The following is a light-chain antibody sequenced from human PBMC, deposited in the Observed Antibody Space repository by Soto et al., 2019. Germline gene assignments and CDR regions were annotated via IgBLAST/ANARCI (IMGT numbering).Light chain of an antibody. CDR2: GAS. CDR1: QSVSSSY. CDR3: QQYDNSPPWT. Sequence: EIVLTQSPGTLSFSPGERATLSCRASQSVSSSYLAWYQQKPGQAPRLLIYGASSRATGIPDRFSGSGSGTDFTLTISRLEPEDFAVYYCQQYDNSPPWTFGQGTKVEIK. J-gene: IGKJ1*01. V-gene: IGKV3-20*01.